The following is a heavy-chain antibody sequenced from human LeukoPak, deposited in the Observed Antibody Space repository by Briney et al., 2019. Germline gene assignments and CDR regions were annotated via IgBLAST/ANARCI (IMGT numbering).Heavy chain of an antibody. Sequence: GGAVKVSCKGSGYTFTSYDIKWGGQAAGEGREGMGGMNSKSGKTEYEQKFQGRGNIIRNTSISTAYMELSSLRSEDTAVYYCARGLEAGYYYYYYYMDVWGKGTTVTVS. CDR1: GYTFTSYD. D-gene: IGHD5-18*01. CDR3: ARGLEAGYYYYYYYMDV. CDR2: MNSKSGKT. V-gene: IGHV1-8*01. J-gene: IGHJ6*03.